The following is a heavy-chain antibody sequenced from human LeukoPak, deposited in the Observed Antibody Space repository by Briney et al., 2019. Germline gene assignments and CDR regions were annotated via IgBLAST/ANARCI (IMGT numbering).Heavy chain of an antibody. CDR2: IKQDGSEK. Sequence: GGSLRLSCAASGFSFSNYWMSWVRQAPGKGLEWVANIKQDGSEKYYVDSVKGRFTISRDNALYLQMNSLRAEDTAVYYCARDQWQWLGHFDYWGQGTLVTVSS. CDR3: ARDQWQWLGHFDY. V-gene: IGHV3-7*04. CDR1: GFSFSNYW. J-gene: IGHJ4*02. D-gene: IGHD6-19*01.